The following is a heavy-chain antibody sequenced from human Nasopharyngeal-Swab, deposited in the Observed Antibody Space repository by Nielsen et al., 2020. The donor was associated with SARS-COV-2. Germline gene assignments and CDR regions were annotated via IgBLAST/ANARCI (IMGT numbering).Heavy chain of an antibody. CDR1: GFTFSNYE. Sequence: GESLKISCAASGFTFSNYEMNWVRQAPGKGLEWVSYINSGGVAIYYADSVRGRFTISRDNAKNSLYLQMIRLRVEDTAVYYCARGYCSSGSCYAKHYGMDVWGQGTTVTVSS. D-gene: IGHD2-15*01. V-gene: IGHV3-48*03. J-gene: IGHJ6*02. CDR3: ARGYCSSGSCYAKHYGMDV. CDR2: INSGGVAI.